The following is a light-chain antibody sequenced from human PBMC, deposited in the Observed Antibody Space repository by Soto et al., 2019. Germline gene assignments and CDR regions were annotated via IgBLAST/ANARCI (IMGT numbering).Light chain of an antibody. V-gene: IGKV3-15*01. CDR3: QQYNSWLRT. Sequence: EVVMTQSPASLSVSPGERATLSCRASQRVSTNLAWYQQKPGQAPRLLIYGASTRATGIPARFSGSGSGTEFTLTISSLQSEDFAVYYCQQYNSWLRTFGQWTKVEIK. J-gene: IGKJ1*01. CDR1: QRVSTN. CDR2: GAS.